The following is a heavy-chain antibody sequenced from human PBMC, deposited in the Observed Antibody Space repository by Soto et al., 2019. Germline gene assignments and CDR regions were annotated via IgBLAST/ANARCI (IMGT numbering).Heavy chain of an antibody. V-gene: IGHV1-58*02. Sequence: QMQLVQSGPEVKKPGTSVKVSCKASGFTFTSSAMQWVRQARGQRLEWIGWIVVGSGNTHYAQKFQERVTITRDMSTSTASMGLSSLRSEDTAVYCCAAEGTVTTGMDVWGQGTTVTVSS. CDR3: AAEGTVTTGMDV. CDR1: GFTFTSSA. J-gene: IGHJ6*02. D-gene: IGHD4-17*01. CDR2: IVVGSGNT.